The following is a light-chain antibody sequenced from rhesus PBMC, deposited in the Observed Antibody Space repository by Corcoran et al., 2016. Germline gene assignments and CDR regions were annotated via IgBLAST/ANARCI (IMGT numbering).Light chain of an antibody. CDR2: ENN. CDR1: TSNIGTYS. J-gene: IGLJ6*01. V-gene: IGLV1-85*01. Sequence: QSVLTQPPSVSGAPGQRVTISCPGSTSNIGTYSVQCYQQFQGTAPKLLIYENNKRPSGVSDRCSGSRSGTSASLTIAGLQSEDEDEYYGQSFDIHLCADVFGGGTELTVL. CDR3: QSFDIHLCADV.